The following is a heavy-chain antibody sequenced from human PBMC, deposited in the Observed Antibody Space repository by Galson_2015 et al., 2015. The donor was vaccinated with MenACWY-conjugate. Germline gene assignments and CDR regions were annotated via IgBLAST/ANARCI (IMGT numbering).Heavy chain of an antibody. CDR1: GSSVSSDVYY. J-gene: IGHJ4*02. CDR3: ARASGSSVFDN. V-gene: IGHV4-61*08. CDR2: IHYSGTT. Sequence: ETLSLTCIVSGSSVSSDVYYWTWIRQPPGKGLEWIGYIHYSGTTDYSPSLNNRVTISLDTSKSQFSLKLTSVTAADTAVYYCARASGSSVFDNWGLGTLVAVSS. D-gene: IGHD6-6*01.